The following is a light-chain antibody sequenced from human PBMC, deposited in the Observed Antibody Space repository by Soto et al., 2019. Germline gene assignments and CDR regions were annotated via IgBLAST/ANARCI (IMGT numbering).Light chain of an antibody. CDR2: KAS. J-gene: IGKJ5*01. V-gene: IGKV1-5*03. Sequence: DIRMTQAPSTLSRSVGERVTVACRASQTISSWLAWYQQKPGKAPKLLIYKASTLKSGVPSRFSGSGSGTEFTLTISSLQAEDVAVHYWQQYYTAIAFGQGTRL. CDR3: QQYYTAIA. CDR1: QTISSW.